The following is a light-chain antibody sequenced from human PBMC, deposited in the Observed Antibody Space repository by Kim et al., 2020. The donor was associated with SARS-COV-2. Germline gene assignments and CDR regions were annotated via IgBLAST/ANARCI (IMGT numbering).Light chain of an antibody. Sequence: DIQMTQSPSSLSASVGDRVTITCRASQSISSYLNWYQQKPGKAPKLLIYAASSLPSGVPSRFSGSGSGTDFTLTISSLQPEDFATYYCQQSYSTPYTFGQGTKLEI. CDR1: QSISSY. V-gene: IGKV1-39*01. CDR2: AAS. J-gene: IGKJ2*01. CDR3: QQSYSTPYT.